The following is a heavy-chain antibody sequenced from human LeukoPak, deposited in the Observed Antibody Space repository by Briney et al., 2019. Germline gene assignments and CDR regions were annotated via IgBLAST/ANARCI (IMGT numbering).Heavy chain of an antibody. CDR2: INPNSGGT. D-gene: IGHD5/OR15-5a*01. CDR1: GYTFTGYY. V-gene: IGHV1-2*02. CDR3: ARDLRFGGNWFDP. J-gene: IGHJ5*02. Sequence: ASVKVSCTASGYTFTGYYMHWVRQAPGQGLEWMGWINPNSGGTNYAQKFQGRVTMTRDTSISTAYMELSRLRSDDTAVYYCARDLRFGGNWFDPWGQGSLVIVSS.